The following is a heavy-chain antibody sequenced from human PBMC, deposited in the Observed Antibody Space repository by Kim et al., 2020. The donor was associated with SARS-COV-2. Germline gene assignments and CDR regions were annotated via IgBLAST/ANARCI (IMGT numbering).Heavy chain of an antibody. V-gene: IGHV4-39*01. J-gene: IGHJ6*01. CDR2: TYYSGNN. Sequence: SETLSLTCTVSGGSISSNSYYWGWIRQPPGKGLEWIGTTYYSGNNYYNPSLKSRVTISVDTSKNQFSLKLSSVTAADTALYHCARHGAGRSSYWYNGMDVWGQGTTVTVSS. CDR3: ARHGAGRSSYWYNGMDV. CDR1: GGSISSNSYY. D-gene: IGHD3-10*01.